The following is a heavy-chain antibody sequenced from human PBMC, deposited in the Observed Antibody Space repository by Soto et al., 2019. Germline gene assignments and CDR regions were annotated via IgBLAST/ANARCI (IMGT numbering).Heavy chain of an antibody. CDR1: GGSISSYY. D-gene: IGHD7-27*01. CDR2: IYYSGST. V-gene: IGHV4-59*01. J-gene: IGHJ3*02. Sequence: SETLSLTCTVSGGSISSYYWSWIRQPPGKGLEWIGYIYYSGSTNYNHSLKSRVTISGDTTKNQFSLKLRSVTAADTAVYYGESRQLGSEKDDFDNWGQGTMVTVSS. CDR3: ESRQLGSEKDDFDN.